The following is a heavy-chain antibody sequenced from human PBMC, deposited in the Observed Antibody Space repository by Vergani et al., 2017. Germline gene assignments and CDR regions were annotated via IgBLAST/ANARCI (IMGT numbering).Heavy chain of an antibody. D-gene: IGHD2-15*01. J-gene: IGHJ5*02. CDR1: GYSFTSYW. CDR3: ARGVLGYCSGGSCLGWFDP. Sequence: EVQLVQSGAEVKKPGESLKISCKGSGYSFTSYWIGWVRQMPGKGLEWMGIIYPGDSDPRYSPSFQGQVTISADKSISTAYLQWSSLKASDTAMYYCARGVLGYCSGGSCLGWFDPWGQGTLVTVSS. V-gene: IGHV5-51*01. CDR2: IYPGDSDP.